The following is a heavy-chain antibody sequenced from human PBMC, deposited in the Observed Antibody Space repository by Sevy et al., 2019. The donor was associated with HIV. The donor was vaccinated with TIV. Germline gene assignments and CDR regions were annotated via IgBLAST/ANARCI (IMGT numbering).Heavy chain of an antibody. CDR2: ISAGGGSV. CDR3: AREEITGFDY. CDR1: GFIFRTYA. D-gene: IGHD3-16*01. Sequence: GGSLRLSCAASGFIFRTYAMTWVRQAPGKGLEWVSTISAGGGSVYYADSVKGRFTISRNNSNNRPYLQMNTLRAADTAVYSCAREEITGFDYWGRGTLVTVSS. J-gene: IGHJ4*02. V-gene: IGHV3-23*01.